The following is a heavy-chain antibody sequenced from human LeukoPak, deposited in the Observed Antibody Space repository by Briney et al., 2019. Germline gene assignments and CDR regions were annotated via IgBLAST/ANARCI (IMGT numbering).Heavy chain of an antibody. V-gene: IGHV3-33*01. CDR3: TTDSIGPATDFDY. D-gene: IGHD2-2*01. CDR2: IWSDGGKS. CDR1: GFTFSAYG. Sequence: GGSLRLSCAASGFTFSAYGMHWVRQAPGKGLEWVAVIWSDGGKSYNSDSVKGRFTISRDNSKNTLYLQMNSLRADDTAVYYCTTDSIGPATDFDYWGQGTLVTVSS. J-gene: IGHJ4*02.